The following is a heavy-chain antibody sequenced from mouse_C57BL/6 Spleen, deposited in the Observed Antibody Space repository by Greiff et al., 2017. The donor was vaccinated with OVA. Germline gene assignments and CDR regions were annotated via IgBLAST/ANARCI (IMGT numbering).Heavy chain of an antibody. Sequence: QVQLQQPGAELVRPGSSVKLSCKASGYTFTSYWMDWVKQRPGQGLEWIGNIYPSDSETHYNQKFKDKATLTVDKSSSTAYMQLSSLTSEDSAVYYCARPGSSPYDAMDYWGQGTSVTVSS. J-gene: IGHJ4*01. CDR3: ARPGSSPYDAMDY. CDR1: GYTFTSYW. D-gene: IGHD1-1*01. V-gene: IGHV1-61*01. CDR2: IYPSDSET.